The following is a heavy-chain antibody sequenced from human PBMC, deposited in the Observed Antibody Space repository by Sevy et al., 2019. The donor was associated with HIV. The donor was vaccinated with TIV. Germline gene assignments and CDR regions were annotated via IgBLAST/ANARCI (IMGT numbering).Heavy chain of an antibody. CDR1: GLSFSSNW. CDR2: ISSDGNSI. Sequence: GGSLRLSCAASGLSFSSNWMHWVLQVPGKGLLWVARISSDGNSITYAHSVEGRFTISRDNAKDMLYLQMNSLKADDTALYYCVGDQGTHYYYAMDVWGQGTMVTVSS. V-gene: IGHV3-74*03. CDR3: VGDQGTHYYYAMDV. J-gene: IGHJ6*02. D-gene: IGHD3-10*01.